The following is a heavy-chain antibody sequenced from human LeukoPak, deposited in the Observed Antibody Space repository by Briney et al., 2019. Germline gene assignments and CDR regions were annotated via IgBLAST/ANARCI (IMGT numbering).Heavy chain of an antibody. CDR3: ARGVGYCSGGSCYEVYDY. V-gene: IGHV5-51*01. CDR1: GYRFTSYW. J-gene: IGHJ4*02. Sequence: GESLKISCKGSGYRFTSYWIGWVRPMPGEGLEWMGIIYPGDSDTRYSPSFQGQVTISADKSISTAYLQWSSLKASDTAMYYCARGVGYCSGGSCYEVYDYWGQGTLVTVSS. D-gene: IGHD2-15*01. CDR2: IYPGDSDT.